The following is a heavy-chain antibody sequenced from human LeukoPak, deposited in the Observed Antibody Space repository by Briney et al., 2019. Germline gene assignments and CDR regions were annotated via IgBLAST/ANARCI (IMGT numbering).Heavy chain of an antibody. CDR3: AKAPAYNSGSFIHQGNYMDV. V-gene: IGHV3-23*01. CDR2: ISGSGGGA. CDR1: GFTFSSYA. D-gene: IGHD6-19*01. Sequence: GGPLRLSCAASGFTFSSYAMSWVRQAPGKVLEWVSAISGSGGGAYYVDSVKGRFTISRDNSKNTLYLQMNSLRVEDTAVYYCAKAPAYNSGSFIHQGNYMDVWGKGTTVTVSS. J-gene: IGHJ6*03.